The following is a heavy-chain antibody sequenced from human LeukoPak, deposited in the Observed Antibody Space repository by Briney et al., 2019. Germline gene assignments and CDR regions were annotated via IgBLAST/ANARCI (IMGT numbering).Heavy chain of an antibody. CDR2: IRSKANSYAT. V-gene: IGHV3-73*01. Sequence: GGSLRLSCAASGFTFSNAWMSWVRQAPGKGLEWVGRIRSKANSYATAYAASVKGRFTISRDDSKNTAYLQMNSLKTDDTAVYYCSSVDYGDYGPAADWGQGTLVTVSS. CDR3: SSVDYGDYGPAAD. J-gene: IGHJ4*02. D-gene: IGHD4-17*01. CDR1: GFTFSNAW.